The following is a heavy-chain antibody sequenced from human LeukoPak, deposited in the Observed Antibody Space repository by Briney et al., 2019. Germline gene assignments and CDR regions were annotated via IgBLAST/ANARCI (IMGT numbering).Heavy chain of an antibody. Sequence: SETLSLTCTVSGGSISSYYWSWIRQPPGKGLEWIGYIYYSGSTNYNPSLKSRVTISVDTSKNQFSLKLSSVTAADTAVYYCARLYSGYNWGALDVFDIWGQGTVVTVSS. D-gene: IGHD5-12*01. V-gene: IGHV4-59*01. CDR3: ARLYSGYNWGALDVFDI. J-gene: IGHJ3*02. CDR2: IYYSGST. CDR1: GGSISSYY.